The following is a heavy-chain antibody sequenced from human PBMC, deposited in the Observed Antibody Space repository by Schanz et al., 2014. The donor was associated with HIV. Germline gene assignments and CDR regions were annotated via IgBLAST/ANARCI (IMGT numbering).Heavy chain of an antibody. CDR1: GETFSNYV. CDR2: INPIGGIT. Sequence: QVQLVQSGAEVKKPGSSVRVSCKASGETFSNYVISWGRQAPGQGLEGMAIINPIGGITSYAQKYQGRIIVTRDTSTTTFYMEVSSLRSDDTAVYYCARAPYTSGWYGVDYWGQGTLVTVSS. CDR3: ARAPYTSGWYGVDY. D-gene: IGHD6-19*01. V-gene: IGHV1-46*01. J-gene: IGHJ4*02.